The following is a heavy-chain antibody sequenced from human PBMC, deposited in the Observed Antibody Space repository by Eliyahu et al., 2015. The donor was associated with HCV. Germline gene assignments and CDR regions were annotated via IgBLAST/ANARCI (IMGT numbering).Heavy chain of an antibody. D-gene: IGHD3-22*01. CDR1: GYTFTSXG. J-gene: IGHJ4*02. CDR2: ISAYNANT. Sequence: QVQLVQSGAEVKKPGASVKVXCKASGYTFTSXGISWVRQAPGQGLEWMGWISAYNANTNYAQNLQGRVTMTTDTSTSTAYMELRSLRSDDTAVYYCARGQDYYDSSGYWEYWGQGTLVTVSS. V-gene: IGHV1-18*01. CDR3: ARGQDYYDSSGYWEY.